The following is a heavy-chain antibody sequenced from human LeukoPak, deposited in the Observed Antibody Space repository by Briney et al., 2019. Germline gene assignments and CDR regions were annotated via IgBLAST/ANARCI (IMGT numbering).Heavy chain of an antibody. D-gene: IGHD2-15*01. Sequence: SETLSLTCTVAGGAVSSGSYYWSWIRQPPGKGLEWIGYISYSESTNYNPSLKRRVTIAVDTSKNQLSLKLSSVTAADTAMYYCATYCSGGSCYSFRAFHIWGQGTMVSVCS. CDR1: GGAVSSGSYY. CDR3: ATYCSGGSCYSFRAFHI. J-gene: IGHJ3*02. CDR2: ISYSEST. V-gene: IGHV4-61*01.